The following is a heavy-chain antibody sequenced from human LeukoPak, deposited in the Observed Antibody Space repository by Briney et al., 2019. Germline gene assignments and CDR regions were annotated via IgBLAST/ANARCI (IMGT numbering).Heavy chain of an antibody. V-gene: IGHV1-18*01. J-gene: IGHJ4*02. CDR3: ARDYDILTGYPAFDY. CDR2: ISGYNGNA. D-gene: IGHD3-9*01. Sequence: RASVKVSCKASGYIFTSYGISWVRQAPGQGLEWMGWISGYNGNANYAHNLQGRVTMTTDTSTSTAYMDLRSLTSDDTAVYYCARDYDILTGYPAFDYWGQGTLVTVSS. CDR1: GYIFTSYG.